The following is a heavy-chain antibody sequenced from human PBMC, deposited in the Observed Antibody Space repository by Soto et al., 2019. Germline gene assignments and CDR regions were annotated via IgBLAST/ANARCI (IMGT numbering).Heavy chain of an antibody. D-gene: IGHD6-19*01. Sequence: VQLVESGGGVVQPGRSLRLSCAASGFTFSSYGMHWVRQAPGKGLEWVAVISYDGSNKYYADSVKGRFTISRDNSKNTLYLQMNSLRAEDTAVYYCAKVASQWLVVPAGYWGQGTLVTVSS. J-gene: IGHJ4*02. CDR1: GFTFSSYG. V-gene: IGHV3-30*18. CDR3: AKVASQWLVVPAGY. CDR2: ISYDGSNK.